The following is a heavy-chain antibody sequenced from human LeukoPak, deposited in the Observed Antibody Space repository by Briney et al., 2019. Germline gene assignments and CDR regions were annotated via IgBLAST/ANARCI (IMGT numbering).Heavy chain of an antibody. Sequence: GGSLRLSCAASGFTFSSYAMSWVRQAPGKGLEWVSAISGSGGSTYYAASVKGRFTISRDTSKNTLYLQMNSLRAEDTAVYSCAKDRSRSGWYIWYFDLWGRGTLVTVSS. V-gene: IGHV3-23*01. D-gene: IGHD6-19*01. CDR1: GFTFSSYA. CDR3: AKDRSRSGWYIWYFDL. CDR2: ISGSGGST. J-gene: IGHJ2*01.